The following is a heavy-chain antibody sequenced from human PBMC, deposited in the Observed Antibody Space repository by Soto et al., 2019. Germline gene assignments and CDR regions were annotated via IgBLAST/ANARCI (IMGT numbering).Heavy chain of an antibody. V-gene: IGHV4-59*01. CDR3: TRVGGYYGDYQKFDY. Sequence: SETLSLTCSVSGSSISPFYWSWIRQPPGKGLEWIGNMYYTGSTKYNPSLKSRVTLSLGTSRNQLSLKLTSVTAADTAVYYCTRVGGYYGDYQKFDYWGPGTLVTVSS. D-gene: IGHD4-17*01. J-gene: IGHJ4*02. CDR2: MYYTGST. CDR1: GSSISPFY.